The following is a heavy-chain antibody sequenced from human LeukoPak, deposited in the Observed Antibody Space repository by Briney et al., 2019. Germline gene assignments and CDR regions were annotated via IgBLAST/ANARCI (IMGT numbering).Heavy chain of an antibody. CDR1: GYTFTGYY. J-gene: IGHJ3*02. D-gene: IGHD3-3*01. CDR3: AREIEPYDFWNDRGGTFDI. V-gene: IGHV1-2*02. CDR2: INPHSGGT. Sequence: ASVKVSCKASGYTFTGYYIHWVRQAPGQGFEWMGWINPHSGGTNYAQNFQGRVTMSRDTSISTAYMELSRLRSDDTAVYYCAREIEPYDFWNDRGGTFDIWGQGTMVTVSS.